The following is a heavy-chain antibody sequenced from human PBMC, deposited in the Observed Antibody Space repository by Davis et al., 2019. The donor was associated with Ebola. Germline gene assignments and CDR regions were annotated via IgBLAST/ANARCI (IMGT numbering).Heavy chain of an antibody. CDR3: ARGWLRVGMDV. J-gene: IGHJ6*04. CDR1: GDSGSIG. CDR2: TYYNSKWYS. D-gene: IGHD5-18*01. V-gene: IGHV6-1*01. Sequence: HSQTLSLTCAISGDSGSIGWNWIRQSPSGGLEWLGRTYYNSKWYSESAVSVKSRITINADTSKNHFSLQLNSVTPEDTAMYYCARGWLRVGMDVWGEGTTVTVSS.